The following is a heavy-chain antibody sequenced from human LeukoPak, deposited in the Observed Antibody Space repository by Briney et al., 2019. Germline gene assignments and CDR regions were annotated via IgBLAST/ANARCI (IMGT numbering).Heavy chain of an antibody. D-gene: IGHD3-22*01. Sequence: GESLSLSCATSGFTFSDSWMSWFRQAPGKGLEWVAITNQDGSVRFYVDSVKGRFTISRDNAKHSLYLQMNSLRAEDTAFYYCTKGGGNNYDGSAYYANWGQGTLVTVSS. CDR3: TKGGGNNYDGSAYYAN. V-gene: IGHV3-7*03. CDR1: GFTFSDSW. J-gene: IGHJ4*02. CDR2: TNQDGSVR.